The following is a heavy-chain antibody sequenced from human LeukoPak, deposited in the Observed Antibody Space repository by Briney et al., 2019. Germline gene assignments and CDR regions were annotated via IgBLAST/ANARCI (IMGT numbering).Heavy chain of an antibody. CDR1: GFTFSRYW. CDR2: ISSSSNTI. V-gene: IGHV3-48*01. J-gene: IGHJ4*02. D-gene: IGHD3-10*01. CDR3: ARDRAVRGVIPPFDY. Sequence: GGSLRLSCVASGFTFSRYWMNWVRQAPGKGLEWVSYISSSSNTIYYADSVKGRFTISRDNAKNSLYLQMNSLRAEDTAVYYCARDRAVRGVIPPFDYWGQGTLVTVSS.